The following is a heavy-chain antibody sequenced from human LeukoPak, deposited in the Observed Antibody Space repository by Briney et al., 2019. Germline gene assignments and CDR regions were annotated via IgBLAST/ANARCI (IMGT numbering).Heavy chain of an antibody. D-gene: IGHD2-15*01. CDR2: ISWNSGSI. Sequence: AGGSLTLSCAASGFTFDDYAMHWVRQAPGKGLEWVSGISWNSGSIGYADSVKGRFTISRDNAKNSLYLQMNSLRAEDTALYYCAKDKRQAATAPFDYWGQGTLVTVSS. CDR1: GFTFDDYA. J-gene: IGHJ4*02. CDR3: AKDKRQAATAPFDY. V-gene: IGHV3-9*01.